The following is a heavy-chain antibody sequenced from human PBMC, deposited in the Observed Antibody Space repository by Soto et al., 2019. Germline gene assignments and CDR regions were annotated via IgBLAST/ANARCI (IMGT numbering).Heavy chain of an antibody. D-gene: IGHD3-22*01. J-gene: IGHJ4*02. V-gene: IGHV4-30-4*01. CDR2: IYYSGST. Sequence: SETLSLTCTVSGGSISSGDYYWSWIRQPPGKGLEWIGYIYYSGSTYYNPSLKSRVTISVDTSKNQFSLKLSSVTAADTAVYYCARDLDYYDSSGSLDYWGQGTLVTVSS. CDR3: ARDLDYYDSSGSLDY. CDR1: GGSISSGDYY.